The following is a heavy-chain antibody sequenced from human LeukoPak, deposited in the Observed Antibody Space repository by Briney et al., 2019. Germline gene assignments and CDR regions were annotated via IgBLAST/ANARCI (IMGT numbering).Heavy chain of an antibody. CDR2: INPNSGGT. V-gene: IGHV1-2*06. D-gene: IGHD4-17*01. CDR3: TRDRTTVATLEKYYHLYYGMDV. CDR1: GYTFPGYY. Sequence: GASVKVSCKASGYTFPGYYMHWVRQAPGQGLEWMGRINPNSGGTKYAQKFQGRVTMTRDTSVNTAYMELSRLTSDDTAVYYCTRDRTTVATLEKYYHLYYGMDVWGQGTTVTVSS. J-gene: IGHJ6*02.